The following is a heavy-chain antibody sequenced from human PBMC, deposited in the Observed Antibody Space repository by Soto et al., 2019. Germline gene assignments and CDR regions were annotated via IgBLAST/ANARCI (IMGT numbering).Heavy chain of an antibody. CDR2: IYHSRTT. CDR1: GDSISSSIW. J-gene: IGHJ4*02. Sequence: QVQLQESGPGLVKPPGTLSLTCAVSGDSISSSIWWSWVRLPPGKGLEWIGEIYHSRTTNYNPSLKSRVTISVDKSKNQFSLNMSSLTAADTAVYYCSRRGDGSGSLDYWGQGTLVTVFS. V-gene: IGHV4-4*03. CDR3: SRRGDGSGSLDY. D-gene: IGHD3-10*01.